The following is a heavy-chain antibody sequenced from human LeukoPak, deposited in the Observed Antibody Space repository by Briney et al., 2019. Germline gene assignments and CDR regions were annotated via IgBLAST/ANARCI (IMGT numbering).Heavy chain of an antibody. D-gene: IGHD5-12*01. CDR3: ARKATRYYFDY. J-gene: IGHJ4*02. V-gene: IGHV4-38-2*02. Sequence: PSETLSLTCTVSGYSISSGYYWGWIRQPLGKGLEWIGSIYHSGSTYYNPSLKSRVTISVDTSKNQFSLKLSSVTAADTAVYYCARKATRYYFDYWGQGTLVTVSS. CDR1: GYSISSGYY. CDR2: IYHSGST.